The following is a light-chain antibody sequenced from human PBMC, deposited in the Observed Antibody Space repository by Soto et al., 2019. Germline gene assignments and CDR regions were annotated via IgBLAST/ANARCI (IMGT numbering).Light chain of an antibody. CDR1: SGHSSYI. J-gene: IGLJ2*01. V-gene: IGLV4-60*02. CDR2: LEVSGSY. CDR3: ETWDNNILV. Sequence: QTVVTQSSSASASLGSSVKLTCTLSSGHSSYIIAWHQQQPGKAPRYLMKLEVSGSYNKGSGVPDRFSGSSSGADRYLTISNVHFKDEAQYYCETWDNNILVFGGGTKLTVL.